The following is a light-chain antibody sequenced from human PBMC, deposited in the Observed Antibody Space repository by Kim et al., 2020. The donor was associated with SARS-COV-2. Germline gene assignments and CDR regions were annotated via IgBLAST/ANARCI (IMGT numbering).Light chain of an antibody. CDR3: QQRGDWPT. J-gene: IGKJ1*01. CDR2: DAS. CDR1: QSVSSY. Sequence: LAPRERDTLSRRASQSVSSYLALYQQTPGQAPRLLIFDASDRATGTPARFSGSGSGTGFTLTISSREPEDVAVYYCQQRGDWPTFGQGTKVDI. V-gene: IGKV3-11*01.